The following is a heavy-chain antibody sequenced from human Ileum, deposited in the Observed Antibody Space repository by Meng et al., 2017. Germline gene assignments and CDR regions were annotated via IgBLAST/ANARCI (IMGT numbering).Heavy chain of an antibody. V-gene: IGHV1-46*01. CDR3: AKDSSGWYFSSAGNY. CDR1: GYTFTSYY. J-gene: IGHJ4*02. CDR2: INPSGGST. Sequence: ASVKVSCKASGYTFTSYYMHWVRQAPGQGLEWMGIINPSGGSTSYAQKFQGRVTMTRDTSTSTVYMELSSLRSEDTAVYYCAKDSSGWYFSSAGNYWGQGTLVTVSS. D-gene: IGHD6-19*01.